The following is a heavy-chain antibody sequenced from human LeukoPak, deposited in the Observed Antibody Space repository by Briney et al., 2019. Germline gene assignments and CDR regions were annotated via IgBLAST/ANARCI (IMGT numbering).Heavy chain of an antibody. D-gene: IGHD3-10*01. V-gene: IGHV1-8*01. J-gene: IGHJ4*02. CDR1: GYTFTSYD. CDR3: ATWSRRFGECDY. CDR2: MNPNSGNT. Sequence: GASVKVSCKASGYTFTSYDINWVRQATGQGLEWMGWMNPNSGNTGYAQKFQGRVTMTRNTSISTAYMELSSLRSEDTAVYYCATWSRRFGECDYWGQGTLVTVSS.